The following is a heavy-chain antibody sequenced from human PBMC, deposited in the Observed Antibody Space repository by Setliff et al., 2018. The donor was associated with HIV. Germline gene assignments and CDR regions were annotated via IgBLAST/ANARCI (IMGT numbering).Heavy chain of an antibody. CDR3: AIDTGVNVAPDGRGYHTFDF. D-gene: IGHD2-8*02. J-gene: IGHJ3*01. V-gene: IGHV4-38-2*02. CDR1: GSSISSNSY. CDR2: IYHRGGT. Sequence: SETLSLTCSVSGSSISSNSYWWAWIRQPPSKGLEYIGTIYHRGGTFNNPSLKSRVVMSVDTTKNQFSLKLTSVTAADTATYYCAIDTGVNVAPDGRGYHTFDFWGRGTMVTVSS.